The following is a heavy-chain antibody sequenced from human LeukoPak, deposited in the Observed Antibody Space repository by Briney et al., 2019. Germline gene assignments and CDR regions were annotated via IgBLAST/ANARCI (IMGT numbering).Heavy chain of an antibody. CDR3: ARDSRYCSSTSCYPGGFDP. Sequence: ASVKVSCKASGYTFTSYYMHWVRQAPGQGLEWMGIINPSGGSTSYAQKFQGRVTMTRDTSTSTVYMELSSLRSEDTAVYYCARDSRYCSSTSCYPGGFDPWGQGTLVTVSS. D-gene: IGHD2-2*01. CDR1: GYTFTSYY. CDR2: INPSGGST. V-gene: IGHV1-46*01. J-gene: IGHJ5*02.